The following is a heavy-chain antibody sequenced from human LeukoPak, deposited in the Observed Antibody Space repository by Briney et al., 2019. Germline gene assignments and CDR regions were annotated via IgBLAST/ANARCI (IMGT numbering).Heavy chain of an antibody. J-gene: IGHJ3*02. CDR2: ISGSGSKT. V-gene: IGHV3-23*01. CDR1: GFTFSTCA. D-gene: IGHD5-18*01. CDR3: VKEPRGYSFSFDI. Sequence: GGSLRLSCAASGFTFSTCAINWVRQAPGKGLEWVSAISGSGSKTFYADSVKGRFTISRDNPKNTLYLQMNSLRPEDTAVYYCVKEPRGYSFSFDIWGQGTMVSVSS.